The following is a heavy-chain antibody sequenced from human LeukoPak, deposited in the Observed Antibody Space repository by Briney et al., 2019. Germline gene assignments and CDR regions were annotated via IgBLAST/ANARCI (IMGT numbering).Heavy chain of an antibody. V-gene: IGHV3-23*01. CDR1: GFTFSNYA. CDR3: ARDFRRGGGY. J-gene: IGHJ4*02. CDR2: LSGSGGSI. Sequence: GGSLRLSCAASGFTFSNYAMSWVRQAPGKGLEWVSALSGSGGSIYYADSVKGRFTISRDNAKNSLYLQMNSLRVEDTAVYYCARDFRRGGGYWGQGTLVTVSS. D-gene: IGHD3-10*01.